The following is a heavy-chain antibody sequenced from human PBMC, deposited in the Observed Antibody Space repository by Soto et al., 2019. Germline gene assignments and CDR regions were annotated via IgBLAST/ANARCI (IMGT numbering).Heavy chain of an antibody. CDR3: AKASAAAGTWDYDYGMDV. D-gene: IGHD6-13*01. CDR1: GFTFSSYG. Sequence: QVQLVESGGGVVQPGRSLRLSCAASGFTFSSYGLHWVRQAPGKGLEWVAVISYDGSNNDYADSVKGRFTISRDNSKITRYLQSNSLRAEDTAVYYCAKASAAAGTWDYDYGMDVWGQGTTVTVSS. CDR2: ISYDGSNN. J-gene: IGHJ6*02. V-gene: IGHV3-30*18.